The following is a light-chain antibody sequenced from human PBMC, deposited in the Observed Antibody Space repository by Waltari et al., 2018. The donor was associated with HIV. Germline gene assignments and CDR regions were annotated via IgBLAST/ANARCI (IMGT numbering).Light chain of an antibody. CDR3: QQYNNWPRT. V-gene: IGKV3-15*01. Sequence: EIVMTQSPATLSTSPGERVTLSCRASQGINSNLAWYQQKPGQAPGLLIYGASTRATTIPARFSGSGSGTEFTLTIGSLQSEDFAVYYCQQYNNWPRTFGQGTKVDFK. J-gene: IGKJ1*01. CDR1: QGINSN. CDR2: GAS.